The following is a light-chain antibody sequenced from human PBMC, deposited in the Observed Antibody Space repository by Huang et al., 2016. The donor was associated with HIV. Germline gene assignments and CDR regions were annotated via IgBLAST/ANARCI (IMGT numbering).Light chain of an antibody. Sequence: DIQMTQSPSTLSASVGDRVTITCRASQSISSWLAWYQQKPGKAPNLLIYKASSLERGVPSRFSGSGSGTEFTLTISSLQPDDFATYYCQQCNSLAWTFGQGTKVEIK. V-gene: IGKV1-5*03. CDR1: QSISSW. CDR3: QQCNSLAWT. CDR2: KAS. J-gene: IGKJ1*01.